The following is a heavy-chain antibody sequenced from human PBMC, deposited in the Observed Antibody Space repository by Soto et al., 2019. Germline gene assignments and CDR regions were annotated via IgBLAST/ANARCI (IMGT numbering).Heavy chain of an antibody. J-gene: IGHJ6*03. CDR3: ARGPGITMVRDMDV. Sequence: HPGGSLRLSCTVTGFTFSIYAMSWVRHAPGKGLEWVSVISGSGGSTYYADSVKGRFTISRDNAKNSLYLQMNSLRAEDTAVYYCARGPGITMVRDMDVWGKGTTVTVSS. D-gene: IGHD3-10*01. CDR2: ISGSGGST. CDR1: GFTFSIYA. V-gene: IGHV3-23*01.